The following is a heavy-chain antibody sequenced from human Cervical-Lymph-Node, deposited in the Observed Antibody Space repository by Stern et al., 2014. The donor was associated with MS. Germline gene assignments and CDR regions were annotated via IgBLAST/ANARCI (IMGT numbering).Heavy chain of an antibody. J-gene: IGHJ6*02. D-gene: IGHD2-2*01. V-gene: IGHV1-8*01. CDR1: GYTFSSYE. CDR3: ARGRCSSTRCFDSYGLDV. Sequence: QVQLVESGTEVRKPGASLKVSCKAGGYTFSSYEISWVRQAPGQGLEWMGWINAKSGDTGSAQNFQGRITMTMNTSIRTVYLELSSLTSNDTAVYYCARGRCSSTRCFDSYGLDVWGQGTTVIVSS. CDR2: INAKSGDT.